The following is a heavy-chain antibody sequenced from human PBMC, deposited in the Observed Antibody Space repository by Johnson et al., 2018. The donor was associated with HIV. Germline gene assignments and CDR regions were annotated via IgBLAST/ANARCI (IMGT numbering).Heavy chain of an antibody. D-gene: IGHD3-16*01. CDR2: ISYDAKNK. CDR3: AKWGLGGAPKGAFDI. Sequence: MQLVESGGGLVQPGGSLRLSCAASGFTVSSNYMSWVRQAPGKGLEWVAVISYDAKNKYYADSVKGRFTISRDNSKNTLYLQMNSLRAEDTAVYYCAKWGLGGAPKGAFDIWGQGTMVTVSS. J-gene: IGHJ3*02. V-gene: IGHV3-30*18. CDR1: GFTVSSNY.